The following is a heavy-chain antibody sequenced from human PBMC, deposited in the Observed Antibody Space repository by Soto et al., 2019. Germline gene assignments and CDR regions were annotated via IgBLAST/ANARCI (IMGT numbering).Heavy chain of an antibody. Sequence: EEQLLESGGGLVQPGGSLRLSCAASGFSFSDYAMSWVRQAPGKGLEWVSAISGSGGSTYYADSVKGRFTISRDNSKNTVYLQMNSLRAEDTAVYYCAKGRYGAYGWFDPWGQGTLVTVSS. J-gene: IGHJ5*02. CDR3: AKGRYGAYGWFDP. D-gene: IGHD4-17*01. V-gene: IGHV3-23*01. CDR2: ISGSGGST. CDR1: GFSFSDYA.